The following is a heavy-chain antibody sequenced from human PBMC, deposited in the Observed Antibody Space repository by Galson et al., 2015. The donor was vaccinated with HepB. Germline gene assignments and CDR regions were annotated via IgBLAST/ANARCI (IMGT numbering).Heavy chain of an antibody. V-gene: IGHV3-21*01. D-gene: IGHD3-10*01. CDR3: ARKILLWFGEGWGMDV. CDR2: ISSSSSYI. CDR1: GFTFSSYS. J-gene: IGHJ6*02. Sequence: SLRLSCAASGFTFSSYSMNWVRQAPGKGLEWVSSISSSSSYIYYADSVKGRFTISRDNAKNSLYLQMNSLRAEDTAVYYCARKILLWFGEGWGMDVWGQGTTVTVSS.